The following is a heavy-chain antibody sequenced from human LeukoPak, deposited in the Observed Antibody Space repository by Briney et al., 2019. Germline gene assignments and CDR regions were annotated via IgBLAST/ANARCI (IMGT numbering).Heavy chain of an antibody. CDR1: RFTFSNCW. J-gene: IGHJ4*02. Sequence: PGGYLRLSCAASRFTFSNCWMHWVRQAPGKGLVWVSRINSDGSSTTYADSVKGRFTISRDNAKNTLYLQMNSLRAEDTAVYYCARDGYGSGPDIDYWGQGTLVTVSS. D-gene: IGHD3-10*01. CDR3: ARDGYGSGPDIDY. CDR2: INSDGSST. V-gene: IGHV3-74*01.